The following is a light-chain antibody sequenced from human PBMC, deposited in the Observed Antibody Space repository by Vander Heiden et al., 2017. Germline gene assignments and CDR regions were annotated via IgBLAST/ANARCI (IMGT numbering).Light chain of an antibody. V-gene: IGKV1-5*03. Sequence: DIQMTQSPSTLSASVGDRVTITCRASRSISSWLAWYQQKPGKAPKLLIYKASSLESGVPSRFSGSGSGTEFTLTISSLQPDDFATYYCQQYNIYSTFGQGTKVEIK. CDR1: RSISSW. CDR2: KAS. CDR3: QQYNIYST. J-gene: IGKJ1*01.